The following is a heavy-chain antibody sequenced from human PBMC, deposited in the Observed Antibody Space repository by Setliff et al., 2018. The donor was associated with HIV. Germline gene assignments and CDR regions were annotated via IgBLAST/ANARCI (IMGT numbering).Heavy chain of an antibody. D-gene: IGHD2-2*03. CDR3: AKVDNGHCTSASCRDFDY. CDR1: GFTFSNFA. V-gene: IGHV3-30*07. J-gene: IGHJ4*02. Sequence: GGSLRLSCAASGFTFSNFAIHWVRQAPGKGLEWVAVIAYDGGNKYYADSVKGRFTISRDNSKNTLYLQMNSLTAEDTAVYYCAKVDNGHCTSASCRDFDYWGQGTLVTVSS. CDR2: IAYDGGNK.